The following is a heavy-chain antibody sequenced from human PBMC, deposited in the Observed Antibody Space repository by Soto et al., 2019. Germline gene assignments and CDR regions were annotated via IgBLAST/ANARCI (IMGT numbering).Heavy chain of an antibody. CDR3: ASRRLWSGYTYYYYGMDV. D-gene: IGHD3-3*01. CDR1: GYTFTSYY. J-gene: IGHJ6*02. CDR2: INPSGGST. Sequence: GASVKVSCKASGYTFTSYYMHWVRQAPGQGLEWMGIINPSGGSTSYAQKFQGRVTMTRDTSTSTVYMELSSLRSEDTAVYYCASRRLWSGYTYYYYGMDVWGQGTTVTVPS. V-gene: IGHV1-46*01.